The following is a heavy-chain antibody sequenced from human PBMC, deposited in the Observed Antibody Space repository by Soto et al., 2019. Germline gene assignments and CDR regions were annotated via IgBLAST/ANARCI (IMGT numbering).Heavy chain of an antibody. CDR2: IYPGDSDT. CDR3: ARFQSEGYCSGGSCYGNYAYYYYYYMDV. Sequence: GESLKISCKGSGYSFTSYWIGWVRQMPGKGLEWMGIIYPGDSDTRYSPSFQGQVTISADKSISTAYLQWSSLKASDTAMYYCARFQSEGYCSGGSCYGNYAYYYYYYMDVWGKGTTVTVSS. V-gene: IGHV5-51*01. CDR1: GYSFTSYW. D-gene: IGHD2-15*01. J-gene: IGHJ6*03.